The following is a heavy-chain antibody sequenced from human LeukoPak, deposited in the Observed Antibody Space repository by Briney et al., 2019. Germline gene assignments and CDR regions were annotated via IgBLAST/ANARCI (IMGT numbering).Heavy chain of an antibody. V-gene: IGHV3-21*01. J-gene: IGHJ4*02. Sequence: GGSLRLSCAASGFTFSSYSMNWVRQAPGKGLEWVSSISSSSSYIYYADSVKGRFTISRDNAKNSLYLQMNSLRAEDTAVYYCTSSGAYIVVVPAATEFDYWGQGALVTVSS. CDR1: GFTFSSYS. CDR3: TSSGAYIVVVPAATEFDY. CDR2: ISSSSSYI. D-gene: IGHD2-2*01.